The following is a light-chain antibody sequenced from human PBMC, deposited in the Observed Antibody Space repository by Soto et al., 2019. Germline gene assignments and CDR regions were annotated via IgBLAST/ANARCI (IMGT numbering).Light chain of an antibody. V-gene: IGKV1-5*01. CDR3: QQYNSYSL. J-gene: IGKJ4*01. CDR1: QSISSW. Sequence: DIQTTQSPSTLSASVGDRVTITCRASQSISSWLAWYQQKPGKAPNLLIYDVSSLESGVSSRFSGSGSGTEFTLTISSLQPDDFATYYCQQYNSYSLFGGGTKVDIK. CDR2: DVS.